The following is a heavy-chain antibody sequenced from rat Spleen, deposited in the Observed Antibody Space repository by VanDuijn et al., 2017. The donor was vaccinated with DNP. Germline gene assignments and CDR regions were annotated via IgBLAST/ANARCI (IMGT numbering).Heavy chain of an antibody. CDR3: ARHDTYYGYNSY. CDR1: GFTFSDYY. CDR2: ISYEGSST. D-gene: IGHD1-9*01. J-gene: IGHJ2*01. V-gene: IGHV5-22*01. Sequence: EVQLVESGGGLVQPGRSLKLSCAASGFTFSDYYMAWVRQAPKKGLEWVASISYEGSSTYYGDSVKGRFSISRDNAKSTLYLQVNSLRSEDTATYYCARHDTYYGYNSYWGQGVMVTVSS.